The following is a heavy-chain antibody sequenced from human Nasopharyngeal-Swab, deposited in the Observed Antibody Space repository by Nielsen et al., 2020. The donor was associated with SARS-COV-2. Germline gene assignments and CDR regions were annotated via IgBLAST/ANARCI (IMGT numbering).Heavy chain of an antibody. V-gene: IGHV3-23*01. J-gene: IGHJ6*03. CDR2: ISGSGGST. CDR3: AKYYGDYPYYYYYMDV. Sequence: GGSLRLSCAASGFTFSSYAMSWVRQAPGKGLEWVSAISGSGGSTYCADSVKGRFTISRDNSKNTLYLQMNSLRAEDTAVYYCAKYYGDYPYYYYYMDVWGKGTTVTVSS. CDR1: GFTFSSYA. D-gene: IGHD4-17*01.